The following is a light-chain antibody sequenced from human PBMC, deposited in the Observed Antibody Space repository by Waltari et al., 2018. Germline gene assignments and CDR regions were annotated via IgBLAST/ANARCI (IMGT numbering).Light chain of an antibody. Sequence: SYELTQPPSVSVSPGQTASLTCSGDLLGNKYASWYQQKPGQSPLLVIYQDTKRPSEIPERFSGSKSANAATLTITGTQAVDEADYYCQALGTGAWVFGGGTKLTVL. J-gene: IGLJ3*02. CDR2: QDT. V-gene: IGLV3-1*01. CDR1: LLGNKY. CDR3: QALGTGAWV.